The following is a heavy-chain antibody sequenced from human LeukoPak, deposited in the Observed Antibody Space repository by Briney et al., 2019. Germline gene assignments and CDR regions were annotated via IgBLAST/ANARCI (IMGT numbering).Heavy chain of an antibody. Sequence: ASVTVSCKASGYTFTSYGISWVRQAPGQGLEWMGWISAYNGNTNYAQKLQGRVTMTTDTSTSTAYMELRSLRSDDTAVYYCARVGGYSYGSVMLNYYYYGMDVWGQGTTVTVSS. CDR3: ARVGGYSYGSVMLNYYYYGMDV. D-gene: IGHD5-18*01. CDR1: GYTFTSYG. V-gene: IGHV1-18*01. CDR2: ISAYNGNT. J-gene: IGHJ6*02.